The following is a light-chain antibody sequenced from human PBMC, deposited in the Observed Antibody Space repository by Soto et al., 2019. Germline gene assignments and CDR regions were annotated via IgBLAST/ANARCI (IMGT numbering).Light chain of an antibody. CDR3: QHYNSYSEA. J-gene: IGKJ1*01. CDR2: KAS. Sequence: DMQMTQSPSTLSGSVGDRVTITCRASQTISSWLGWYQQKPGKAPKLLIYKASTLKSGVPSRFSGSRSGTEFTLTISSLQPDDFATYYCQHYNSYSEAFGQGTKVDIK. V-gene: IGKV1-5*03. CDR1: QTISSW.